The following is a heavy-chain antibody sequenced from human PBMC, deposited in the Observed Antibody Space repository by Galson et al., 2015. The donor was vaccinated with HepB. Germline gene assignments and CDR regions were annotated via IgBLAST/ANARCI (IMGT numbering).Heavy chain of an antibody. J-gene: IGHJ5*01. CDR2: IDPTNSYA. CDR1: GYKFTSYP. D-gene: IGHD6-19*01. Sequence: QSGAEVKEPGESLRISCNSSGYKFTSYPITWVRQMPGKGLEWMGRIDPTNSYANYNPSFQGHVTMSVDKSINTAYLQWSGLKASDTATYYCARQGSGWFSGSNWFDSWGQGTQVTVSS. V-gene: IGHV5-10-1*01. CDR3: ARQGSGWFSGSNWFDS.